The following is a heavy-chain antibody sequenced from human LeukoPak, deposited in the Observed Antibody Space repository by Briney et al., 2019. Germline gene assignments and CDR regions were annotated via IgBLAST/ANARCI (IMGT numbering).Heavy chain of an antibody. CDR2: ISGSGGST. Sequence: PGGSLRLSCAASGFTFSSYAMSWVRQAPGKGREWVSAISGSGGSTYYADSVKGRFTTSTDNSKNTLYLQMTSLSAEDTAVYYCAKDPASDSSGYYYWGKGTLVTVSS. D-gene: IGHD3-22*01. CDR3: AKDPASDSSGYYY. V-gene: IGHV3-23*01. J-gene: IGHJ4*02. CDR1: GFTFSSYA.